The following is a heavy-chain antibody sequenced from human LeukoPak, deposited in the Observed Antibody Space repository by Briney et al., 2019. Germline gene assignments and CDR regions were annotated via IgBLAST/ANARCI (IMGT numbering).Heavy chain of an antibody. J-gene: IGHJ4*02. Sequence: PSETLSLTCTVSGGSISSGSYYWSWIRQPAGKGLEWIGRIYTSGSTNYNPSLKSRVTISVDTSKNQFSLKLSSVTAADPAVYYCATSYRKIWSGEYIFRAPISPPGASLDYWGQGTLVTVSS. CDR2: IYTSGST. V-gene: IGHV4-61*02. CDR3: ATSYRKIWSGEYIFRAPISPPGASLDY. CDR1: GGSISSGSYY. D-gene: IGHD3-10*01.